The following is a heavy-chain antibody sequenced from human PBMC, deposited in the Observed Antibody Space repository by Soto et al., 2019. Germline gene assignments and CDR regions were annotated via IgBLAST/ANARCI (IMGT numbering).Heavy chain of an antibody. D-gene: IGHD1-1*01. CDR1: GYTFAIYA. CDR3: ARDFPWTRGYYYYYGMDV. V-gene: IGHV1-3*01. CDR2: INASNGNT. Sequence: ASVKVSCKASGYTFAIYALHWVRQAPGQRXEWMGWINASNGNTKYSQKFQDRVAISRDTSASTAYMELSSLTSEDTAVYYCARDFPWTRGYYYYYGMDVWGQGTTVTVSS. J-gene: IGHJ6*02.